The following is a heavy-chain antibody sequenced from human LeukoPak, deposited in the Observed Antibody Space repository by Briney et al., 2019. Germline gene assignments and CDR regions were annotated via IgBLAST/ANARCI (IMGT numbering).Heavy chain of an antibody. Sequence: SVKVSCKASGGTFSSYAISWVRQAPGQGLEWMGRIIPIFATANYAQKFQGRGTITTDESTSTAYMELSSMRSENTAVYYCASLYYDILTGYRAYYMDVWGKGTTVTVSS. J-gene: IGHJ6*03. CDR1: GGTFSSYA. CDR3: ASLYYDILTGYRAYYMDV. V-gene: IGHV1-69*05. CDR2: IIPIFATA. D-gene: IGHD3-9*01.